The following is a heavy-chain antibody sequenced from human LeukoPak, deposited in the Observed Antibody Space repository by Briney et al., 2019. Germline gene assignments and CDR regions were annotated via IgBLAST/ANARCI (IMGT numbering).Heavy chain of an antibody. J-gene: IGHJ3*02. Sequence: PGGSLRLSCAASGFTFSSYAMSWVRQAPGKGLEWVSAISGSGGSTYYADSVKGRFTISRDNSKNTLYLQMNSLRAEDTAVYYCAKDSGYSYGYSDAFDIRGQGTMVTVSS. CDR3: AKDSGYSYGYSDAFDI. V-gene: IGHV3-23*01. D-gene: IGHD5-18*01. CDR2: ISGSGGST. CDR1: GFTFSSYA.